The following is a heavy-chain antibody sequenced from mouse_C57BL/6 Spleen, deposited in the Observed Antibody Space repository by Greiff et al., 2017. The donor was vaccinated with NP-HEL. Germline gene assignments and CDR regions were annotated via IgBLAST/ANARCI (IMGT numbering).Heavy chain of an antibody. CDR1: GYTFTDYY. Sequence: VQLKQSGPELVKPGASVKMSCKASGYTFTDYYMHWVKQSHGKSLEWIGYIYPNNGGNGYNQKFKGKATLTVDKSSSTAYMELRSLTSADSAVYYCAKSLIYYDYDGYYSMDYWGQGTSVTVSS. V-gene: IGHV1-34*01. CDR3: AKSLIYYDYDGYYSMDY. D-gene: IGHD2-4*01. J-gene: IGHJ4*01. CDR2: IYPNNGGN.